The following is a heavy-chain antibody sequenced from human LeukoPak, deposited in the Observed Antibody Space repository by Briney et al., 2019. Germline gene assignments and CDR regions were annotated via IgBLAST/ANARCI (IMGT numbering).Heavy chain of an antibody. CDR3: ARGPYGSGSYWVDY. D-gene: IGHD3-10*01. CDR2: IYSGGST. Sequence: GGSLRLSCAASGFTFSSNYMSWVRQAPGKGLEWVSVIYSGGSTYYADSVTGRFTISRDNSKNPLYLQMNSLRAEDTAVYYCARGPYGSGSYWVDYWGQGTLVTVSS. V-gene: IGHV3-53*01. J-gene: IGHJ4*02. CDR1: GFTFSSNY.